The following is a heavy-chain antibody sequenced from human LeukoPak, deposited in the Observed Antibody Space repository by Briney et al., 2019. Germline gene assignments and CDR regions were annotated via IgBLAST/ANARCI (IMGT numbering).Heavy chain of an antibody. CDR2: ISWNSGSI. V-gene: IGHV3-9*01. J-gene: IGHJ4*02. D-gene: IGHD3-10*01. CDR1: GFTFDDYA. Sequence: GGSLSLSCAASGFTFDDYAMHWVRPAPGEGRGWVSGISWNSGSIGYADSVKGRFTISRDNAKNSLYLQMNSLRAEDTALYYCAKDLGFGESSPIDDWGQGTLVTVSS. CDR3: AKDLGFGESSPIDD.